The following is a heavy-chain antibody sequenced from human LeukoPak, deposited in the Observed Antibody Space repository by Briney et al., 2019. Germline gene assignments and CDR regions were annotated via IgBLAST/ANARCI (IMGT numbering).Heavy chain of an antibody. V-gene: IGHV4-39*06. J-gene: IGHJ4*02. D-gene: IGHD3-9*01. CDR1: GGSISSSSYY. CDR2: IYYSGST. CDR3: ARVRYYDILTGYTIWAYYFDY. Sequence: SETLSLTCTVSGGSISSSSYYWGRIRQPPGKGLEWIGSIYYSGSTYYNPSLKSRVTISVDTSKNQFPLKLSSVTAADTAVYYCARVRYYDILTGYTIWAYYFDYWGQGTLVTVSS.